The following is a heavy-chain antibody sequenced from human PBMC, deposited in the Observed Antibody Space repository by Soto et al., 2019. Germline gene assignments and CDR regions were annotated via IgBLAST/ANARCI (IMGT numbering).Heavy chain of an antibody. V-gene: IGHV3-9*01. D-gene: IGHD1-7*01. Sequence: PVGSLRLSCAASGFIFDEYAMHWVRQAPGKGLEWVSGISWNSGNIGYADSVKGRFTISRDNAKNSLYLQMNSLRAEDTALYFCTKDISWNYGVVAFDYWGQGTLVTVSS. J-gene: IGHJ4*02. CDR3: TKDISWNYGVVAFDY. CDR2: ISWNSGNI. CDR1: GFIFDEYA.